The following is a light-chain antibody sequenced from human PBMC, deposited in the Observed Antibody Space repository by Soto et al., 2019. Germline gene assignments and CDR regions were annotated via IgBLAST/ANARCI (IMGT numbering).Light chain of an antibody. CDR2: DGI. J-gene: IGLJ3*02. V-gene: IGLV2-23*01. Sequence: QSALTQPASLSGSPGQSITISCAGTSSDVGTYNLVSWYQQHPGKAPKLMIYDGIKRPSGVSNRFSGSKSGNTASLTISGLQAEDEANYYCCSYAGSSTWVFGGGTKLTFL. CDR1: SSDVGTYNL. CDR3: CSYAGSSTWV.